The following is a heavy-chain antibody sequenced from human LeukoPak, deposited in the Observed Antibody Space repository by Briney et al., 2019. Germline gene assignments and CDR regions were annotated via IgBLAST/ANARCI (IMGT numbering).Heavy chain of an antibody. V-gene: IGHV3-23*01. J-gene: IGHJ4*02. CDR2: ISGSGGST. Sequence: GGSLRLSCAASGFTFSTYAMTWVRQAPGQGLEWVSAISGSGGSTYYADSVKGRLTISRDNSKNTLYLQMNSLRAEDTAVYYCSYDSSGYYYPQGYWGQGTLVTVSS. CDR1: GFTFSTYA. CDR3: SYDSSGYYYPQGY. D-gene: IGHD3-22*01.